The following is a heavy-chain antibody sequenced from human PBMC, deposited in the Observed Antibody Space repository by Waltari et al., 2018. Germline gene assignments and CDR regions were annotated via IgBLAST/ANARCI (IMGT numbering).Heavy chain of an antibody. CDR3: ARGFVTGKHFLAFDI. Sequence: EVQLLESGGGWVQPGGSLRLSCAASGFTFKDCELDWVRQAPGKGLEWLSYISSSGTNIYIADSVKGRFTFSRDNANNSLSLQMDSLGVEDTAIYYCARGFVTGKHFLAFDIWGQGTVVTVSS. CDR2: ISSSGTNI. D-gene: IGHD2-8*02. CDR1: GFTFKDCE. V-gene: IGHV3-48*03. J-gene: IGHJ3*02.